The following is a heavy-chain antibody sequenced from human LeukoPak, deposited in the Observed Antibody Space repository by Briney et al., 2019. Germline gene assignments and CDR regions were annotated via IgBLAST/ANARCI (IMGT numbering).Heavy chain of an antibody. D-gene: IGHD6-19*01. CDR3: ARAPYSSGCR. J-gene: IGHJ4*02. V-gene: IGHV4-59*01. CDR2: IYYSGST. Sequence: SETLSLTCTVSGDSIRSYYWSWIRQPPGKGLEWIGYIYYSGSTNYNPSLNSRVTISLDTSKNQFSLKLNSVTAADTAVYYCARAPYSSGCRWGQGTLVTVSS. CDR1: GDSIRSYY.